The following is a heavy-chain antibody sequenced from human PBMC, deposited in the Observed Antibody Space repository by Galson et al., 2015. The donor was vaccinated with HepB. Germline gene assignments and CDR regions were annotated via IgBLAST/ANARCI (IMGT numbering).Heavy chain of an antibody. V-gene: IGHV6-1*01. Sequence: CAISGDSVSSNSAAWNRIRQSPSRGLEWLGRTFYRSKWYNDYAVSVKSRMTINPDASRNQFSLQLNSVTPEDTAVYYCARDGYSSGRYHFDNWGQGTLVIVSS. J-gene: IGHJ4*02. CDR2: TFYRSKWYN. CDR3: ARDGYSSGRYHFDN. CDR1: GDSVSSNSAA. D-gene: IGHD6-19*01.